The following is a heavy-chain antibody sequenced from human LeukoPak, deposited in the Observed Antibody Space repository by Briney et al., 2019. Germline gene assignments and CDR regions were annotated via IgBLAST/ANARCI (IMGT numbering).Heavy chain of an antibody. Sequence: ASVKVSCNASGYTFTSYAMHWVRQAPGQGLEWMGWINTNTGNPTYAQGFTGRFVFYLDTPVSTAYLLISSLKAEDTAVYDCARHGDDYGDLRLDYWGQGTLVTVSS. CDR2: INTNTGNP. D-gene: IGHD4-17*01. V-gene: IGHV7-4-1*02. J-gene: IGHJ4*02. CDR1: GYTFTSYA. CDR3: ARHGDDYGDLRLDY.